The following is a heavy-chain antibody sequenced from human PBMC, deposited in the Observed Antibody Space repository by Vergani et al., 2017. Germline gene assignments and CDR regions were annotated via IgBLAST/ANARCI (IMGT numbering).Heavy chain of an antibody. D-gene: IGHD3-3*01. J-gene: IGHJ6*02. CDR2: INPNSGGT. CDR3: ARVVLVLEFVGMDV. CDR1: GYTFTGYY. Sequence: QVQLVQSGAEVKKPGASVKVSCKASGYTFTGYYMHWVRQAPGQGLEWMGWINPNSGGTNYAQKCQGRVTMTRDTSISTAYMELSRLRSDDTAVYYCARVVLVLEFVGMDVWGQGTTVTVSS. V-gene: IGHV1-2*02.